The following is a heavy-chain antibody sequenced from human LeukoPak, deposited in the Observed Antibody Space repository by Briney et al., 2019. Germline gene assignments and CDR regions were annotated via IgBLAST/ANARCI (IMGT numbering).Heavy chain of an antibody. CDR3: ARLHLGYSSSSSFDY. CDR2: IYYSGST. V-gene: IGHV4-39*01. J-gene: IGHJ4*02. D-gene: IGHD6-6*01. CDR1: GGSISSSSYY. Sequence: PSETLSLTCTVSGGSISSSSYYWGWIRQPPGKGLEWTGSIYYSGSTYYNPSLKSRVTISVDTSKNQFSLKLSSVTAADTAVYYCARLHLGYSSSSSFDYWGQGTLVTVSS.